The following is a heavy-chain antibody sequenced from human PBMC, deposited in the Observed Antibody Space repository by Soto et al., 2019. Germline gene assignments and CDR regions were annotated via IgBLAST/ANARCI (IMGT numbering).Heavy chain of an antibody. CDR3: ARVTLNGGYYFDY. Sequence: EVQLVESGGGLVKPGGSLRLSCAASGFTFSSYSMNWVRQAPGKGLEWVSSISSSSSYIYYADSVKGRFTISRDNAKNSLYLQMNSLRAEDMDVYYCARVTLNGGYYFDYWGQGTLVTVSS. D-gene: IGHD3-3*01. J-gene: IGHJ4*02. CDR2: ISSSSSYI. V-gene: IGHV3-21*01. CDR1: GFTFSSYS.